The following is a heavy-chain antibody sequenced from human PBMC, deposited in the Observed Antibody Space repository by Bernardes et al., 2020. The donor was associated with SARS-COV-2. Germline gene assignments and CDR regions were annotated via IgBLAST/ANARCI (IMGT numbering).Heavy chain of an antibody. J-gene: IGHJ4*02. V-gene: IGHV3-21*01. CDR1: GFTFNNYN. CDR3: ARDLCSGGGCLDY. CDR2: ISSDTTYI. Sequence: GGSLRLSCAASGFTFNNYNMNWVRQAPGKGLEWVSFISSDTTYIYYADSVQGRFTISRDNAKNSLYLQMNSLRAEDTAVYYCARDLCSGGGCLDYWGQGTLVTVSS. D-gene: IGHD2-15*01.